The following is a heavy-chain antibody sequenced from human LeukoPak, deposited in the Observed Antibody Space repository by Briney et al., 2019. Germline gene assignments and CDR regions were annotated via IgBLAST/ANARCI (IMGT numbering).Heavy chain of an antibody. J-gene: IGHJ4*02. CDR3: AKRGVVIRVILVGFHKEAYYFDS. D-gene: IGHD2-21*01. V-gene: IGHV3-23*01. Sequence: GGSLRLSCEVSGITLSNYGMSWVRQAPGKGLEWVAGISGSGGSTNYADSVKGRFTISRDNPKTTLYLQMNSLRAEDTAVYFCAKRGVVIRVILVGFHKEAYYFDSWGQGALITVS. CDR1: GITLSNYG. CDR2: ISGSGGST.